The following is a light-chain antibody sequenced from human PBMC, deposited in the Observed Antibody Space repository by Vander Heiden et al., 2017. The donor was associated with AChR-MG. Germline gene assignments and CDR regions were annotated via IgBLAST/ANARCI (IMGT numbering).Light chain of an antibody. CDR1: QSVSSSY. CDR3: QQYGSSPT. Sequence: ETVLTQSPATLSLSPGESATLSCRASQSVSSSYLAWYQQKPGQAPRLLIYGASSRATGIPDRFSGSGSGTDFTLTISRLEPEDFAVYYCQQYGSSPTFGQGTKLEIK. J-gene: IGKJ2*01. CDR2: GAS. V-gene: IGKV3-20*01.